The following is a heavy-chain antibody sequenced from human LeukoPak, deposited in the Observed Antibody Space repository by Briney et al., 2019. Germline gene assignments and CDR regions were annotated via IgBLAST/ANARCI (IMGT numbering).Heavy chain of an antibody. Sequence: ASVKVSCKASGYTFTSLDINWVRQATGQGLEWMGWINPNSGNRGYAQQFQGRVTITRDTSVSTAYMELTSLRSEDTAVYYCARVDGSPDYWGQGTLVTVSP. CDR3: ARVDGSPDY. V-gene: IGHV1-8*03. J-gene: IGHJ4*02. CDR2: INPNSGNR. D-gene: IGHD2-15*01. CDR1: GYTFTSLD.